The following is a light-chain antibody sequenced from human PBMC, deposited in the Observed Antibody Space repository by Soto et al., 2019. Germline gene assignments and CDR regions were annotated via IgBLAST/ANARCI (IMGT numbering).Light chain of an antibody. J-gene: IGLJ2*01. V-gene: IGLV2-23*01. Sequence: QSVLTQPASVSGSPGESITISCTGTSCDVGTYNLVTWYQQHPGRVPKLILYEGNKRPSGVSSRFSASKSGNTASLTISGLQAEDEADYFCCSYAPSRTLLFGGGTKVTVL. CDR2: EGN. CDR3: CSYAPSRTLL. CDR1: SCDVGTYNL.